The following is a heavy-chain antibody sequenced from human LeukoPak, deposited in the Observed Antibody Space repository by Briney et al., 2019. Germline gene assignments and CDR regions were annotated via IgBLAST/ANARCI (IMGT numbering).Heavy chain of an antibody. CDR1: GFTFSNYG. CDR2: ISSSSSYI. J-gene: IGHJ6*04. V-gene: IGHV3-21*01. CDR3: AREGGELYSSSSSV. Sequence: GGTLRLSCAASGFTFSNYGMNWVRQAPGEGLEWVSSISSSSSYIYYADSVKGRFTISRDNAKNSLYLQMNSLRAEDTAVYYCAREGGELYSSSSSVWGKGTTVTVSS. D-gene: IGHD6-6*01.